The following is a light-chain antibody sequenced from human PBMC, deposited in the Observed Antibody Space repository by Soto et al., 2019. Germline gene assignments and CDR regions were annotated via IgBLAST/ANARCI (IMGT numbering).Light chain of an antibody. CDR1: SSDIGGYND. CDR3: CSYRSGSAPYCV. J-gene: IGLJ1*01. Sequence: QSALTQPASVSGSPGQSITISCTGTSSDIGGYNDVSWYQQHPGKAPQVMIFEVTYRPYGISDRFSVSKFGNVASLTISGLQAEDEADYYCCSYRSGSAPYCVFGTGTKVTV. V-gene: IGLV2-14*01. CDR2: EVT.